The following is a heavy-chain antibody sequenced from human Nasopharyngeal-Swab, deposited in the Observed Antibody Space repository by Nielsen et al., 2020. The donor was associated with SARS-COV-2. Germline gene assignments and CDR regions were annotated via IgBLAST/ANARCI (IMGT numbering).Heavy chain of an antibody. D-gene: IGHD6-19*01. J-gene: IGHJ6*02. Sequence: GESLKISCAASGFTFSSYWMSWVRQAPRKGLEWEANIKQDGSEERYVDSVKGRFTISRDHAKNSLYLQMNSLRAEDTAVYYCASDGAAVACTTSYYYYGMDVWGQGTTVTVSS. CDR3: ASDGAAVACTTSYYYYGMDV. CDR1: GFTFSSYW. V-gene: IGHV3-7*01. CDR2: IKQDGSEE.